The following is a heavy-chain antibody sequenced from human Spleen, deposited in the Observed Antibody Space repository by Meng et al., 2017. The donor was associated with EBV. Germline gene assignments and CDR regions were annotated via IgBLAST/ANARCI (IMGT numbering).Heavy chain of an antibody. CDR3: ATQTLSGHYYFDY. CDR1: SGSITSSSYY. J-gene: IGHJ4*02. V-gene: IGHV4-39*01. CDR2: IYYTGRT. D-gene: IGHD4-23*01. Sequence: LQPQEWGQGLVEPSETLPLACMVSSGSITSSSYYWGWIRQPPGKGLEWIGTIYYTGRTYYKSSLKSRVTISVDTSKNQFSLKLTSVTAADTAIYYCATQTLSGHYYFDYWGQGTLVTVSS.